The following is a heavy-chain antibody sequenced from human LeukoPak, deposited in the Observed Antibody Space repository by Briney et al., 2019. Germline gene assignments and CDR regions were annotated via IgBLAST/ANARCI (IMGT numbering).Heavy chain of an antibody. CDR2: INPNSCGT. V-gene: IGHV1-2*02. J-gene: IGHJ4*02. D-gene: IGHD2-8*02. CDR1: GYTFTGYY. CDR3: ARVFYCSGGICYLNS. Sequence: ASVKVSCKASGYTFTGYYIHWVRQAPGQGLEWMGWINPNSCGTSYAQKFQGSVTMTRDTSITTAYMELSGLRFDDTAVYYCARVFYCSGGICYLNSWGQGTLVTVSS.